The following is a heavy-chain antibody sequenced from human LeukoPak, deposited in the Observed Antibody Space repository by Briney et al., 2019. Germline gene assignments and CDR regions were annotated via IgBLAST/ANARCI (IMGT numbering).Heavy chain of an antibody. CDR3: ARRFSDSSASPFDY. V-gene: IGHV5-51*01. J-gene: IGHJ4*02. CDR2: IYPGDSDA. CDR1: GYTFDHYW. Sequence: GESLKISCEASGYTFDHYWIAWVRQMPGKGLEWMGIIYPGDSDARYSPSFQGQVTISADKSINTASLQWSSLKASDTAMYYCARRFSDSSASPFDYWGQGTLVTVSS. D-gene: IGHD3-22*01.